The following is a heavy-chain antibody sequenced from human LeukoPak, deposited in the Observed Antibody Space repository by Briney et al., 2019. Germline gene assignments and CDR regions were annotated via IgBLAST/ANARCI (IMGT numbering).Heavy chain of an antibody. CDR2: IWYDGSDE. CDR3: ARDRVDY. V-gene: IGHV3-33*01. CDR1: GFTFSNYG. J-gene: IGHJ4*02. Sequence: GGSLRLSCAASGFTFSNYGMHWVRQAPGKGLEWVAVIWYDGSDEYYADSVKGRFTISRDNSKNTLYLQMNSLRVEDTAVYYCARDRVDYWGQGTLDTVSS.